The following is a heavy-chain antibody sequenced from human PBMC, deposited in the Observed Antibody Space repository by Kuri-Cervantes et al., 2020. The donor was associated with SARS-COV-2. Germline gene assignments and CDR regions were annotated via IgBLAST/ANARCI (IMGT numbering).Heavy chain of an antibody. J-gene: IGHJ4*02. Sequence: SCAVSGGSISNGGYSWIWIRQPPGKGLEYIGYIFHSGTACYNPSLKSRVAMSADRSKNQFSLNLRSVTAADTAVYYCARATLTMNFDYWGPGALVTVSS. CDR3: ARATLTMNFDY. CDR1: GGSISNGGYS. D-gene: IGHD3-3*01. V-gene: IGHV4-30-2*01. CDR2: IFHSGTA.